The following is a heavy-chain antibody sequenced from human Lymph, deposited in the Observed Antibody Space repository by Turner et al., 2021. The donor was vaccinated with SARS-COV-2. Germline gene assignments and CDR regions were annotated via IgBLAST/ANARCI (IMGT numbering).Heavy chain of an antibody. V-gene: IGHV3-53*02. CDR3: ARDLGPLAFDI. Sequence: EVQLVETGGGLIQPGGSLRLSCAASGFTVSSNYMSWVRQAPGKGLGWGSVIYIGGTTYYADSVKGRFTISRDNSKNTLYLQMNSLRAEDTAVYYCARDLGPLAFDIWGQGTMVTVSS. J-gene: IGHJ3*02. CDR1: GFTVSSNY. CDR2: IYIGGTT.